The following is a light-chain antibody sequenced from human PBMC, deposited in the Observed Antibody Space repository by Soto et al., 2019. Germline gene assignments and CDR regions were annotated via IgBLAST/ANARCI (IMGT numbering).Light chain of an antibody. CDR1: SSDIGAYNF. V-gene: IGLV2-14*03. J-gene: IGLJ1*01. CDR2: DVN. CDR3: SSYTGGSTYV. Sequence: QSVLTQPASVSGSPGQSITISCTGTSSDIGAYNFVSWYQQHPGKAPKLMLYDVNIRPSGVSNRSSGSKSGNTATLTISELQGEDEAEYYCSSYTGGSTYVFGTGTKVTVL.